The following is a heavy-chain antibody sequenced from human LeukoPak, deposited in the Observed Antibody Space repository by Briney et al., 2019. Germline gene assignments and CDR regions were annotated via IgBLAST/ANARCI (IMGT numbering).Heavy chain of an antibody. CDR1: GGSISSSSYD. V-gene: IGHV4-39*07. CDR2: IYYSGST. J-gene: IGHJ3*02. Sequence: SETLSLTCTVSGGSISSSSYDWGWIRQPPGKGLEWIGSIYYSGSTYYNPSLKSRVTISVDTSKHQFSLMLRSVTAPDTAVYYCAREQFITVIVVVTPGAFDIWGQGTMVTVSS. D-gene: IGHD3-22*01. CDR3: AREQFITVIVVVTPGAFDI.